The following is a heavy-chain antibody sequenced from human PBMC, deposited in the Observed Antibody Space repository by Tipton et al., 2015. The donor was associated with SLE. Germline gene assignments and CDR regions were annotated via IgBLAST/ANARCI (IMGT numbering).Heavy chain of an antibody. CDR2: ISSSSSYI. CDR3: ARGEGSSGAFDI. D-gene: IGHD1-26*01. CDR1: GFTFSSYG. J-gene: IGHJ3*02. Sequence: GSLRLSCAASGFTFSSYGMHWVRQAPGKGLEWVSSISSSSSYIYYADSVKGRFTISRDNSKITLYLQMNSLRAEDTAVYYCARGEGSSGAFDIWGQGTMVTVSS. V-gene: IGHV3-21*01.